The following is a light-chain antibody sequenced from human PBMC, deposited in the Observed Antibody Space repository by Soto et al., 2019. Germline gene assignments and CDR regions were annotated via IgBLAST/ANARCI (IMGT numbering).Light chain of an antibody. CDR2: DAS. CDR3: QQRSNWPT. CDR1: QSVSSY. Sequence: EIVLTQSQGTLSLSPGERATLSCRASQSVSSYLAWYQQKPGQAPRLLIYDASNRATGIPARFSGSGSGTDFTLTISSLEPEDFAVYYCQQRSNWPTFGQGTRLEI. V-gene: IGKV3-11*01. J-gene: IGKJ5*01.